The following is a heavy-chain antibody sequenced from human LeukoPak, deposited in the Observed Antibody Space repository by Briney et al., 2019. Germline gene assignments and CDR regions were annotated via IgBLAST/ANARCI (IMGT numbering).Heavy chain of an antibody. V-gene: IGHV4-4*09. D-gene: IGHD1-1*01. CDR2: ICTSGST. CDR3: ARLESWFDP. J-gene: IGHJ5*02. Sequence: SETLSLTCTVSGGSISSYYWSWIRQPPGKGLEWIGYICTSGSTNYNPSLKSRVTISVDTSKNQFSLKLSSVTAADTAVYYCARLESWFDPGGQGTLVTVSS. CDR1: GGSISSYY.